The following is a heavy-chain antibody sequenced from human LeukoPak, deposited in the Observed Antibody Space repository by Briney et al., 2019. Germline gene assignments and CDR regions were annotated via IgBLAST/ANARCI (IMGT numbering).Heavy chain of an antibody. CDR3: AELGITMIGGV. V-gene: IGHV3-48*03. Sequence: PGGSLRLSCAASGFTFSSYEMNWVRQAPGKGLEWVSYISSNGSTIYYADSVKGRFTISRDKAKNSLYLQMNSLRAEDTAVYYCAELGITMIGGVWGKGTTVTISS. D-gene: IGHD3-10*02. CDR1: GFTFSSYE. CDR2: ISSNGSTI. J-gene: IGHJ6*04.